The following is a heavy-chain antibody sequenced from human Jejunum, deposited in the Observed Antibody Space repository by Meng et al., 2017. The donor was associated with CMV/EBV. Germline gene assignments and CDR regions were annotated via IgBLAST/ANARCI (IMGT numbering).Heavy chain of an antibody. CDR1: GYSFTTYV. CDR2: IYPGDSDT. J-gene: IGHJ3*02. D-gene: IGHD2-15*01. CDR3: ARADIRGDAFDI. V-gene: IGHV5-51*01. Sequence: GSGYSFTTYVIDWVRQMPGKGLEWMGIIYPGDSDTRYSPSFQGQVTISADKSISTAYLQWISLKASDTAMYYCARADIRGDAFDIWGQGTMVTVSS.